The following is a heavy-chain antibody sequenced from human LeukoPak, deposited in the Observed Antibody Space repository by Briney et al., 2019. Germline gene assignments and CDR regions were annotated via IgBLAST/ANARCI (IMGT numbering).Heavy chain of an antibody. CDR3: ARPLSRGQLVERYYMDV. V-gene: IGHV3-21*01. CDR1: GFTFSSYS. D-gene: IGHD6-13*01. CDR2: ISSSSSYI. Sequence: GGSLRLSCAASGFTFSSYSMNWVRQAPGKGLEWVSSISSSSSYIYYADSVKGRFTISRDNAKNSLYLQMNSLRAEDTAVYYCARPLSRGQLVERYYMDVWGKGTTVTVSS. J-gene: IGHJ6*03.